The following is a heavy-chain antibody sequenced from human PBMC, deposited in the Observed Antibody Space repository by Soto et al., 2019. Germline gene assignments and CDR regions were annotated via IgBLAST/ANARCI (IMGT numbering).Heavy chain of an antibody. CDR1: GYTFTSYG. D-gene: IGHD3-9*01. CDR2: ISAYNGNT. Sequence: VASVKVSCKASGYTFTSYGISWVRQAPGQGLEWMGWISAYNGNTNYAQKIQGRVTMTTDTSTSTAYMELRSLRSDDTAVYYCARDMPPTNYDILTGSEAPGDYWGQGTLVTVSS. CDR3: ARDMPPTNYDILTGSEAPGDY. J-gene: IGHJ4*02. V-gene: IGHV1-18*01.